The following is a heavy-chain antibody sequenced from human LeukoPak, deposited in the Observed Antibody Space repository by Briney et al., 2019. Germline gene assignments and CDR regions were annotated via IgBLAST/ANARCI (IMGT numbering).Heavy chain of an antibody. D-gene: IGHD5-12*01. J-gene: IGHJ4*02. V-gene: IGHV1-69*13. CDR1: GGTFSSYA. CDR3: ARPAGRGYDDFDY. Sequence: SVKVSCKASGGTFSSYAISWVRQAPGQGLEWMGGIIPIFGTANYAQKFQGRVTITADESTSTAYMELSSLRSEDTAVYYCARPAGRGYDDFDYWGQGTLVTVSS. CDR2: IIPIFGTA.